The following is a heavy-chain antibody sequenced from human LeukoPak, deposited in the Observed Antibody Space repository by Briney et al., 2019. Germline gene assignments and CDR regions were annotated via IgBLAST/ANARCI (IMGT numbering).Heavy chain of an antibody. CDR1: GYTFTNYG. J-gene: IGHJ4*02. D-gene: IGHD6-13*01. CDR2: ISTYNSNT. V-gene: IGHV1-18*01. CDR3: ARGGVSSSWYRTPDY. Sequence: ASVKVSCKASGYTFTNYGISWVRQAPGQGLEWMGWISTYNSNTNYAQKLQGRVTMTTDTSTSTAYMELRSLRSDDTAVYYCARGGVSSSWYRTPDYWGQGTLVTVSS.